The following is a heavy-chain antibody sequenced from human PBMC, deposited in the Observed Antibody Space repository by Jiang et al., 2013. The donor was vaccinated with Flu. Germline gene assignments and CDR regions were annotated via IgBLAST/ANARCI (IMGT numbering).Heavy chain of an antibody. D-gene: IGHD4-17*01. CDR2: IIPILGIA. CDR1: GGTFSSYT. CDR3: ARERTGDDYGDYFRAFDI. J-gene: IGHJ3*02. Sequence: GAEVKKPGASVKVSCKASGGTFSSYTISWVRQAPGQGLEWMGRIIPILGIANYAQKFQGRVTITADKSTSTAYMELSSLRSEDTAVYYCARERTGDDYGDYFRAFDIWGQGTMVTVSS. V-gene: IGHV1-69*02.